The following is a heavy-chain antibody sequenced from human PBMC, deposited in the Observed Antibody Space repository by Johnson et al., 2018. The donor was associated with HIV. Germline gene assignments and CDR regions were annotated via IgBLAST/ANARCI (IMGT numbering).Heavy chain of an antibody. Sequence: VQLVESGGGVVQPGRSLRLSCAASGFTFSSYGMHWVRQAPGKGLEWVANIKQDGSEKYYVDSVKGRFTISRDNAKNTLYLQMNSLRAEDTAVYYCARGPRRDAFDIWGQGTMVTVSS. CDR3: ARGPRRDAFDI. J-gene: IGHJ3*02. CDR1: GFTFSSYG. CDR2: IKQDGSEK. V-gene: IGHV3-7*02.